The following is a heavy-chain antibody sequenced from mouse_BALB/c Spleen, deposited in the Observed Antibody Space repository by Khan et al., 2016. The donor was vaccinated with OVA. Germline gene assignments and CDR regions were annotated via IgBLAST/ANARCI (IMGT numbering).Heavy chain of an antibody. Sequence: EVQLQESGAELGRPGSSVKLSCKTSGSTFTSYGIKWVKQRPGQGLEWIGYIYPGNGYTEYNERFQGKAILNSDTSSSTAYMQLRSLTSEDSAMYFCTTAYYRYYFDYWGQGTILTVSS. J-gene: IGHJ2*01. CDR1: GSTFTSYG. V-gene: IGHV1S134*01. D-gene: IGHD2-14*01. CDR2: IYPGNGYT. CDR3: TTAYYRYYFDY.